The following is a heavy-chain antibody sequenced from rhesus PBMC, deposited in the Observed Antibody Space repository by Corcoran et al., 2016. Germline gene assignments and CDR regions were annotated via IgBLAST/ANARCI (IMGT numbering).Heavy chain of an antibody. CDR2: IYGSSGST. CDR1: GGSVRSHNC. V-gene: IGHV4S7*01. CDR3: ARDRVFDY. J-gene: IGHJ4*01. Sequence: QVQLQESGPGLVKPSETLSLPCAASGGSVRSHNCWSWIRQPPGKGLEWIGYIYGSSGSTNYNPSLKNRVTISKDASKNQFSLKLSSVTAADTAVYYCARDRVFDYWGQGVLVTVSS.